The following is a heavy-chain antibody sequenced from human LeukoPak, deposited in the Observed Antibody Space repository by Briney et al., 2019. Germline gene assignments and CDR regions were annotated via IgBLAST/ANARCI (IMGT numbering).Heavy chain of an antibody. J-gene: IGHJ3*02. V-gene: IGHV4-39*01. CDR3: ARHRRSGTYYGAFDI. CDR1: GGSFSGYY. CDR2: ISDSGST. D-gene: IGHD1-26*01. Sequence: SETLSLTCAVYGGSFSGYYWGWIRQPPGKGLEWIASISDSGSTYNTPSLKGRVTISVETSKNQFSLKLSSVTAADTALYCCARHRRSGTYYGAFDIWGQGTMVTVSS.